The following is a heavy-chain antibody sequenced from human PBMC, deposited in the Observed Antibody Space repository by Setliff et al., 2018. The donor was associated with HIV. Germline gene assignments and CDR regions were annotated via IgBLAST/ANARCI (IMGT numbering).Heavy chain of an antibody. J-gene: IGHJ1*01. CDR2: INHSGST. CDR1: GGSFNGYS. Sequence: SETLSLTCAVYGGSFNGYSWTWIRQPPGKGLEWIGGINHSGSTNYNPSLKSRVTISVDTSKNQFSLKLSSVTAADTAVYYCARVAAAGPLEYFQHWGQGTLVTVSS. D-gene: IGHD6-13*01. CDR3: ARVAAAGPLEYFQH. V-gene: IGHV4-34*01.